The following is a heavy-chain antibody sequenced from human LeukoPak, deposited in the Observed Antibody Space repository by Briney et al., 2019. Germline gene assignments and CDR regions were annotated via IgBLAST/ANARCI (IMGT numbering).Heavy chain of an antibody. Sequence: PSETLSLTCSVSGDSISTYHWNWIRKPPGKGLEWIAYMQSTGNSKYNPSLKGRATMSVDTSKNQVVLNLSSVTAADTAVYYCARDKRHSYGRYFAHWGQGMLVTVSS. CDR1: GDSISTYH. D-gene: IGHD5-18*01. J-gene: IGHJ4*02. CDR3: ARDKRHSYGRYFAH. V-gene: IGHV4-59*01. CDR2: MQSTGNS.